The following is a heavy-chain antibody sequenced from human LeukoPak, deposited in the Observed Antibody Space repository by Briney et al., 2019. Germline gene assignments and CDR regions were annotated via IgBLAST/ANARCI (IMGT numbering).Heavy chain of an antibody. Sequence: SETLSLTCTVSGGSISSYYWSWIRQPAGKGLEWIGRIYTSGSTNYNPSLKSRVTMSVDTSKNQFSLKLSPVTAADTAVYYCAREDFWSGDNWFDPWGQGTLVTVSS. D-gene: IGHD3-3*01. CDR3: AREDFWSGDNWFDP. V-gene: IGHV4-4*07. CDR2: IYTSGST. CDR1: GGSISSYY. J-gene: IGHJ5*02.